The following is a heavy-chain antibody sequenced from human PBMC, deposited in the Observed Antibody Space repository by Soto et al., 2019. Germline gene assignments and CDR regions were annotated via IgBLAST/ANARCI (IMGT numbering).Heavy chain of an antibody. Sequence: QVQLVESGGGVVQPGRSLRLSCAASGFSFSSYAMRWVRQAPGKGLEWVAVISYDGSNKYHADSVKGRFTISRDNSKNTLYLQMNSLRTEDTAVYYCARADIQGRWLADAFDIWGQGTMVTVSS. CDR3: ARADIQGRWLADAFDI. CDR1: GFSFSSYA. D-gene: IGHD6-19*01. CDR2: ISYDGSNK. J-gene: IGHJ3*02. V-gene: IGHV3-30-3*01.